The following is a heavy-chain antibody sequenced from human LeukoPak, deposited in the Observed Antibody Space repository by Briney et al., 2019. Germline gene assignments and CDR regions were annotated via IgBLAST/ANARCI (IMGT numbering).Heavy chain of an antibody. Sequence: GGSLRLSRAASGFTCSNYNMNWVRQAPGKGLEWVSFISSSRSTIYYADSVKGRFTISRDNAKNSLYLQMNSLRAEDTAVYYCARDSPKGEQLVLGPDAFDIWGQGTMVTVSS. CDR1: GFTCSNYN. V-gene: IGHV3-48*01. CDR2: ISSSRSTI. D-gene: IGHD6-6*01. CDR3: ARDSPKGEQLVLGPDAFDI. J-gene: IGHJ3*02.